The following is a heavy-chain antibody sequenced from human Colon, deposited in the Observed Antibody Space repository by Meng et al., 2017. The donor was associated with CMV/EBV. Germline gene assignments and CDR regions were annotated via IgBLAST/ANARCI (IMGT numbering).Heavy chain of an antibody. Sequence: SETLSLTCSVSGDSITSGLFFWGWLRQTPGKGLEWIASINYSGTAYYNPSLKSRVTMSVDTSKNQFSLNLNSVTAADTAVYHCATDPVGVTYFKHWGRGMLVTVSS. V-gene: IGHV4-39*07. D-gene: IGHD1-26*01. CDR3: ATDPVGVTYFKH. CDR2: INYSGTA. CDR1: GDSITSGLFF. J-gene: IGHJ4*02.